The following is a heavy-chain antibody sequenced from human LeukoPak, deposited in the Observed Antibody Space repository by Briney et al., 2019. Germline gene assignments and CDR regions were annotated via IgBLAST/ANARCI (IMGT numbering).Heavy chain of an antibody. D-gene: IGHD6-6*01. CDR2: ISGSGTST. J-gene: IGHJ4*02. Sequence: GGSLRLSCAASGFTFSSHAMTWVRQAPGKGLEWVSAISGSGTSTYYADSGKGRFTISSDNSKNTLYLQMNSLRAEDTAVYYCAKLGRSSDYLDYWGQGTLVSVSS. V-gene: IGHV3-23*01. CDR1: GFTFSSHA. CDR3: AKLGRSSDYLDY.